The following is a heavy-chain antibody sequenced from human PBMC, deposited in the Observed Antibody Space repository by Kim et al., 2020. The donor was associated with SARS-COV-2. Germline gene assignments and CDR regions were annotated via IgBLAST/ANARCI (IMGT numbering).Heavy chain of an antibody. V-gene: IGHV1-24*01. D-gene: IGHD3-9*01. CDR2: FDPEDGET. Sequence: ASVKVSCKVSGYTLTELSMHWGRQAPGKGLEWMGGFDPEDGETIYAQKFQGRVTMTEDTSTDTAYMELSSLRSEDTAVYYCAMAVYVLRYFDPSNWFDPWGQQTLVTVSS. CDR1: GYTLTELS. CDR3: AMAVYVLRYFDPSNWFDP. J-gene: IGHJ5*02.